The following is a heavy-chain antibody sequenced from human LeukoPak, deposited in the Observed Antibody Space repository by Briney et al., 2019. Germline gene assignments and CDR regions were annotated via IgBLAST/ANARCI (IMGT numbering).Heavy chain of an antibody. CDR1: GYTFTDYP. J-gene: IGHJ4*02. D-gene: IGHD6-6*01. V-gene: IGHV1-2*02. CDR2: INPNSGVT. Sequence: ASVKVSCKASGYTFTDYPIHWVRQAPGQGLEWMGWINPNSGVTDCTQKFQGRVTMTRDTSISTAYMELSRLTFDDTAVYYCAEVRGPYRSSTFDYWGQGTLVTVSS. CDR3: AEVRGPYRSSTFDY.